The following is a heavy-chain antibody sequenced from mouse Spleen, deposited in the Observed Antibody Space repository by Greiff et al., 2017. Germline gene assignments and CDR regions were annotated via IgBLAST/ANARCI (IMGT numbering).Heavy chain of an antibody. J-gene: IGHJ1*01. Sequence: VQLQQSGPELVKPGASVKISCKASGYTFTDYYMNWVKQSHGKSLEWIGDINPNNGGTSYNQKFKGKATLTVDKSSSTAYMELRSLTSEDSAVYYCARGAYYYWYFDVWGAGTTVTVSS. D-gene: IGHD1-1*01. CDR3: ARGAYYYWYFDV. CDR1: GYTFTDYY. V-gene: IGHV1-26*01. CDR2: INPNNGGT.